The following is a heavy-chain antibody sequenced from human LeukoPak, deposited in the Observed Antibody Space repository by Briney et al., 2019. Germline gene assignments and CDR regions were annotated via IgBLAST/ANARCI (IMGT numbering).Heavy chain of an antibody. CDR1: GYTFTSYA. CDR2: INAGNGNT. Sequence: ASVTVSCTASGYTFTSYAMHWVRQAPGQRLGWMGWINAGNGNTKYSQKFQGRVTITRDTSASTAYMELSSLRSEDTAVYYCARLTEYDSSGYYQHYFDYWGQGTLVTVSS. D-gene: IGHD3-22*01. CDR3: ARLTEYDSSGYYQHYFDY. V-gene: IGHV1-3*01. J-gene: IGHJ4*02.